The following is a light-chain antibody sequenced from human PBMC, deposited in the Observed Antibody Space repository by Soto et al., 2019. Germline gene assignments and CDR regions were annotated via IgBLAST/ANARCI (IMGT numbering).Light chain of an antibody. CDR1: SSNIGSNT. CDR3: AAWDDSLNRYV. Sequence: QSVLTQPPSASGTPGQRVTISCSGSSSNIGSNTVNWYQQLPGTAPKLLIYSNNQRPSGVPDRFSGSKSCTSASLAISGLQSEDEADYYCAAWDDSLNRYVFGTGTKLTVL. CDR2: SNN. V-gene: IGLV1-44*01. J-gene: IGLJ1*01.